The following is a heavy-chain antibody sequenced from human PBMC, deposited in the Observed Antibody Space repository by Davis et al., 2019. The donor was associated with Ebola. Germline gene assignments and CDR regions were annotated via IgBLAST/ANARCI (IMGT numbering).Heavy chain of an antibody. V-gene: IGHV3-53*01. CDR3: ASREVGLHNLY. J-gene: IGHJ4*02. CDR1: GFTFSDYY. CDR2: IYSGGST. Sequence: GESLKISCAASGFTFSDYYMSWIRQAPGKGLEWVSVIYSGGSTYYADSVKGRFTISRDNSKNTVYMQMHSLRAEDTAVYYCASREVGLHNLYWGEGTLVSVSS. D-gene: IGHD1-26*01.